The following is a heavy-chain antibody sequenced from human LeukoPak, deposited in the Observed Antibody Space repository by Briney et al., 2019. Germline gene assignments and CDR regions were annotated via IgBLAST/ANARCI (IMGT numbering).Heavy chain of an antibody. D-gene: IGHD3-16*01. V-gene: IGHV4-31*03. CDR2: IYYSGST. CDR3: ARVGFGGADFDY. CDR1: GGSISSGGYY. Sequence: SETLSLTCTVSGGSISSGGYYWSWIRQHPGKGLEWIGYIYYSGSTYYNPSLKSRVTISVDTSKNQFSLKLSSVTAADTAMYYCARVGFGGADFDYWGQGTLVTVSS. J-gene: IGHJ4*02.